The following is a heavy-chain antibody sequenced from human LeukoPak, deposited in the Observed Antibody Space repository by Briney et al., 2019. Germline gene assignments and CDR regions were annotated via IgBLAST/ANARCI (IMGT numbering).Heavy chain of an antibody. CDR1: GGSFSGYY. CDR2: INHSGST. CDR3: ASGGDGYNPYYYYYMDV. Sequence: PSETLSLTCAVYGGSFSGYYWSWIRQPPGKGLEWIGEINHSGSTNYNPSLKSRVTISVDTSKNQFSLKLSSVTAADTAVYYCASGGDGYNPYYYYYMDVWGKGTTVTISS. J-gene: IGHJ6*03. D-gene: IGHD5-24*01. V-gene: IGHV4-34*01.